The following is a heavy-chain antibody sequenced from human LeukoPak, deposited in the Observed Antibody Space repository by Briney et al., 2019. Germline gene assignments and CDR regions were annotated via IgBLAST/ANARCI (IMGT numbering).Heavy chain of an antibody. CDR2: IYSDVRRI. J-gene: IGHJ4*02. CDR3: ATSPVISRD. CDR1: GFTFSDYW. V-gene: IGHV3-74*03. Sequence: PGGSLILSSAASGFTFSDYWMHWVRQAPGKGLEWVARIYSDVRRIKYADSVKGRFAISRDNAKNTLYLQMNALRVEDTAVYYCATSPVISRDWGQGTLVTVSS. D-gene: IGHD2-21*01.